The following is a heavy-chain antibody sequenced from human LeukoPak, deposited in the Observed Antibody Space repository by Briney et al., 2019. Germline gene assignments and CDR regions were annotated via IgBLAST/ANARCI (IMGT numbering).Heavy chain of an antibody. CDR2: FDPEDGET. Sequence: GASVKVSCKVSGYTLTELSMHWVRQAPGKGLEWMGGFDPEDGETIYAQKFQGRVTMTEDTSTDTAYMELSSLRSDDTAVYYCARDLPRGYSYGSRFDYWGQGTLVTVSS. CDR1: GYTLTELS. D-gene: IGHD5-18*01. J-gene: IGHJ4*02. V-gene: IGHV1-24*01. CDR3: ARDLPRGYSYGSRFDY.